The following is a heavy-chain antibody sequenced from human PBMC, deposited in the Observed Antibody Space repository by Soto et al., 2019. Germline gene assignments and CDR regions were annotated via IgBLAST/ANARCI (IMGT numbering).Heavy chain of an antibody. CDR1: GFTFSNYA. D-gene: IGHD6-19*01. Sequence: GGSLRLSCAASGFTFSNYAMSWVRQAPGKGLEWVSTVSSSGAGTYYADSVKGRFTISRDNSKNTLYLQMNSLRAEDTAVYYCAKYLLSRIAVAGPDLWGQGTLVTGSS. V-gene: IGHV3-23*01. CDR3: AKYLLSRIAVAGPDL. J-gene: IGHJ5*02. CDR2: VSSSGAGT.